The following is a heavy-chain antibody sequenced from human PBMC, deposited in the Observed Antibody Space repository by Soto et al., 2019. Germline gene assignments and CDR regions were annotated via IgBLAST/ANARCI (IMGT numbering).Heavy chain of an antibody. CDR3: AKGRSYYYYYGVDV. V-gene: IGHV3-23*01. CDR2: IIDSGGST. CDR1: GFTFSSCA. Sequence: EVQLLESGGGLVQPGGSLRLSCAASGFTFSSCAMGWVRQAPGKGLEWVSDIIDSGGSTYYADSVKGRFTISRDNSRSTLYRQMNILRTEDTALYYCAKGRSYYYYYGVDVWGKGTTVTVSS. J-gene: IGHJ6*04.